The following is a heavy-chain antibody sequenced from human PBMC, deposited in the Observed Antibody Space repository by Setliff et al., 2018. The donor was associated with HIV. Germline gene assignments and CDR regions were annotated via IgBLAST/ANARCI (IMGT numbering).Heavy chain of an antibody. CDR3: ARGGASFAMPHEY. CDR1: GFSLSVYF. D-gene: IGHD2-2*01. Sequence: GASVKVSCKASGFSLSVYFIHWVQQAPGKGLEWMGRIDPSDGKAVYAEKFQNRITITADTSRDTAYMELSRLTSDDTAVYYCARGGASFAMPHEYWGQGTLVTVSS. CDR2: IDPSDGKA. V-gene: IGHV1-69-2*01. J-gene: IGHJ4*02.